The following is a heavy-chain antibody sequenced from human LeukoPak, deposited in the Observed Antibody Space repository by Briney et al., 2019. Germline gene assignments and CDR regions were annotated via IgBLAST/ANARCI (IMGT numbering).Heavy chain of an antibody. Sequence: PGRSPRLSCADFGFTFSTYFVRRGREAPRKGLSWVAVIASDGSHTLYVESVKGRFTISRDNSKNTLYLQMNSLRAEDTAVYFCARERQDTIVHSGAFDIWGQGTIVTVSS. CDR1: GFTFSTYF. V-gene: IGHV3-30-3*01. CDR2: IASDGSHT. D-gene: IGHD3-10*01. J-gene: IGHJ3*02. CDR3: ARERQDTIVHSGAFDI.